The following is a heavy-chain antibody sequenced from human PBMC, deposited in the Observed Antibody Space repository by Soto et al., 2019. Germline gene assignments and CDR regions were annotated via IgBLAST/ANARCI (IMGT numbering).Heavy chain of an antibody. J-gene: IGHJ4*02. CDR3: ARAVGDPLYYLDD. CDR2: TDYSGNT. Sequence: SETLSLTCTVSSDSISSYYWIWIRQSPGKGLEWIGYTDYSGNTNYNPSLKSRVTISGDTSKNQFSLRLSSVTAADTAVYYCARAVGDPLYYLDDWGQGTLVTVSS. V-gene: IGHV4-59*08. D-gene: IGHD6-19*01. CDR1: SDSISSYY.